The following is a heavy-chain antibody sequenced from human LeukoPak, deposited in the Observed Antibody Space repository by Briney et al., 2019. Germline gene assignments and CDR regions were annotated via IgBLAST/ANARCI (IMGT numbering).Heavy chain of an antibody. D-gene: IGHD6-13*01. Sequence: GGSLRLSCAASGFTFSSYSMNWVRQAPGKGLEWVSSISSSSSYIYYADSVKGRFTISRDNAKNSLYLQMNSLRAEDTAVYYCARRPVAAADITDAFDIWDQGTMVTVSS. J-gene: IGHJ3*02. CDR3: ARRPVAAADITDAFDI. CDR1: GFTFSSYS. V-gene: IGHV3-21*01. CDR2: ISSSSSYI.